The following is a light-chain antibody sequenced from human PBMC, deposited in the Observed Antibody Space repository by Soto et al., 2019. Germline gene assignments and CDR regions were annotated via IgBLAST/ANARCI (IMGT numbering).Light chain of an antibody. CDR3: QQYHRYST. CDR2: DVS. V-gene: IGKV1-5*01. J-gene: IGKJ1*01. Sequence: DTQMTQSPSTLSASVGDRVTITCRASQSISAWLAWYQQKPGKAPNLLIYDVSTLDSGVPSRFSGRASGTEFTLTISSLESDDFATYYCQQYHRYSTFGQGTRVDIK. CDR1: QSISAW.